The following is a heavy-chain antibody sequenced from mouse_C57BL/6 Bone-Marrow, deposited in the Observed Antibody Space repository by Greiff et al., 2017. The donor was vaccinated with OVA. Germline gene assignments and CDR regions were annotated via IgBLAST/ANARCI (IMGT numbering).Heavy chain of an antibody. J-gene: IGHJ2*01. Sequence: VQLQQSGAELVKPGASVKLSCTASGFNIKDYYMHWVKQRTEQGLEWIGRIDPEDGDTNYAPKFQGKATITADTSSNTAYLQLSSLTSEDTAVYYCASDGYYVDYWGQGTALTVSA. CDR3: ASDGYYVDY. D-gene: IGHD2-3*01. CDR1: GFNIKDYY. CDR2: IDPEDGDT. V-gene: IGHV14-2*01.